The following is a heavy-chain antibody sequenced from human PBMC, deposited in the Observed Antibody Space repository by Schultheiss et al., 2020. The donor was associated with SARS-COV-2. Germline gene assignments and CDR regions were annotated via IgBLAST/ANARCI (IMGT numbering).Heavy chain of an antibody. V-gene: IGHV4-39*01. CDR3: ARQTDGSGSYEG. CDR2: IYYSGST. Sequence: ESLKISCAASGFTVSSNYMSWVRQAPGKGLEWIASIYYSGSTYYNPSLKSRVTISVDTSKNQFSLKLSSVTAADTAVYYCARQTDGSGSYEGWGQGTLVTVSS. D-gene: IGHD3-10*01. J-gene: IGHJ4*02. CDR1: GFTVSSNY.